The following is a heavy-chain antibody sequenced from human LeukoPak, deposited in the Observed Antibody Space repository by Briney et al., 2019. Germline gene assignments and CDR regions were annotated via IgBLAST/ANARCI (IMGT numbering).Heavy chain of an antibody. CDR3: AKRDDSGGNLVDL. Sequence: PSETLSLTCTVSGGSIRSGSHYWAWIRQPPGKGLEWIGSIYYSGSTYYNPSLENRVTISIDTSKNHFSLKLSSLSAGDTSVYYCAKRDDSGGNLVDLWGQGTLGTVS. V-gene: IGHV4-39*02. D-gene: IGHD3-22*01. CDR1: GGSIRSGSHY. CDR2: IYYSGST. J-gene: IGHJ4*02.